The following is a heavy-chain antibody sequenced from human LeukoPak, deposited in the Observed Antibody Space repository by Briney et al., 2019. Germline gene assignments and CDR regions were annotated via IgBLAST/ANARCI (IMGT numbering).Heavy chain of an antibody. Sequence: GGSLRLSCEVSGYTFSNFAVIWLRQPPAKGLEWVAVISMDGTYKYFSDSVKGRFTVARDNSKNTAYLQMNSLSSEDTAMYYCTKDDGPYCLTAYTVGLFDFWGPGTLVTVSS. D-gene: IGHD1-26*01. CDR1: GYTFSNFA. CDR3: TKDDGPYCLTAYTVGLFDF. J-gene: IGHJ4*02. V-gene: IGHV3-30*04. CDR2: ISMDGTYK.